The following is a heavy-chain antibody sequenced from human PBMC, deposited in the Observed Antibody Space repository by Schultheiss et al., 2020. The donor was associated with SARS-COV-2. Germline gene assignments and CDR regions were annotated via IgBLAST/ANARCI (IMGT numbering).Heavy chain of an antibody. CDR1: GFTFSDYY. CDR2: ISSSGSTI. D-gene: IGHD3-22*01. V-gene: IGHV3-11*04. J-gene: IGHJ1*01. CDR3: ARDHYDSSGYHPADFQH. Sequence: GESLKISCAASGFTFSDYYMSWIRQAPGKGLEWVSYISSSGSTIYYADSVKGRFTISRDNSKNTLYLQMNSLRAEDTAVYYCARDHYDSSGYHPADFQHWGQGTLVTVSS.